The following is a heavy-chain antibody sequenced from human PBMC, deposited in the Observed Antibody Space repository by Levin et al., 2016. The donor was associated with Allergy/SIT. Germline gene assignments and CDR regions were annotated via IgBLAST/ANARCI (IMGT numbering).Heavy chain of an antibody. CDR3: TTPDTMPFRLMDV. D-gene: IGHD3-3*01. V-gene: IGHV3-15*01. J-gene: IGHJ6*03. Sequence: VRQAPGKGLEWVGRIKSKTDGGTTDYAAPVKGRFTISRDDSKNTLYLQMNSLKTEDTAVYYCTTPDTMPFRLMDVWGKGTTVTVSS. CDR2: IKSKTDGGTT.